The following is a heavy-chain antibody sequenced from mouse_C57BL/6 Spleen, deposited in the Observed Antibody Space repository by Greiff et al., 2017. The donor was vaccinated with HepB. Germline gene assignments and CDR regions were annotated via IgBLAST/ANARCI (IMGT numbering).Heavy chain of an antibody. V-gene: IGHV1-81*01. Sequence: QVHVKQSGAELARPGASVKLSCKASGYTFTSYGISWVKQRTGQGLEWIGEIYPRSGNTYYNEKFKGKATLTADKSSSTAYMELRSLTSEDSAVYFCALITTVVARDYWGQGTTLTVSS. J-gene: IGHJ2*01. CDR3: ALITTVVARDY. CDR2: IYPRSGNT. D-gene: IGHD1-1*01. CDR1: GYTFTSYG.